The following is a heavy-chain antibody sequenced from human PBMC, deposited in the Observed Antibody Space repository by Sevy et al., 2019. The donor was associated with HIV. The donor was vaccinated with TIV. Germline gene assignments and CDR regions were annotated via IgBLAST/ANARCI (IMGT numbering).Heavy chain of an antibody. CDR2: IYPGDSDT. D-gene: IGHD3-10*01. CDR1: GFTFTNYW. J-gene: IGHJ4*02. V-gene: IGHV5-51*01. CDR3: ARTYYYGSGNYCDAISRFGY. Sequence: GESLKISCKGSGFTFTNYWIAWVRQMPGKGLEWMGIIYPGDSDTRYSPSFQGQVTISADKSITTAYLQWSSLKASDTAMYYCARTYYYGSGNYCDAISRFGYWGQGTLVTVS.